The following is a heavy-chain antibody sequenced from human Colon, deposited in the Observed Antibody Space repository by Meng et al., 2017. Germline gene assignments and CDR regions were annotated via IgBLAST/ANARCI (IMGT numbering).Heavy chain of an antibody. D-gene: IGHD4-17*01. CDR3: ARINYAEDS. Sequence: GHLVEAGGGLVQPGGSLRLSCAASGFTFSSYWMHWVRQVPGKGLVWVSRINEDGIVTNYADSVKGRFTVSRDNAKNTLYLQMNSLRVEDTAVYYCARINYAEDSWGQGTLVTVSS. V-gene: IGHV3-74*01. J-gene: IGHJ4*02. CDR1: GFTFSSYW. CDR2: INEDGIVT.